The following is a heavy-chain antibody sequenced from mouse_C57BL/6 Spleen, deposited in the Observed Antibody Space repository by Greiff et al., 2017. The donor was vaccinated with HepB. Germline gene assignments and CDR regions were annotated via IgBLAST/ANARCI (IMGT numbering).Heavy chain of an antibody. J-gene: IGHJ4*01. V-gene: IGHV1-39*01. Sequence: VHVKQSGPELVKPGASVKISCKASGYSFTDYNMNWVKQSNGKSLEWIGVINPNYGTTSYNQKFKGKATLTVDQSSSTAYMQLNSLTSEDSAVYYCARGYGSSYEYAMDYWGQGTSVTVSS. D-gene: IGHD1-1*01. CDR1: GYSFTDYN. CDR2: INPNYGTT. CDR3: ARGYGSSYEYAMDY.